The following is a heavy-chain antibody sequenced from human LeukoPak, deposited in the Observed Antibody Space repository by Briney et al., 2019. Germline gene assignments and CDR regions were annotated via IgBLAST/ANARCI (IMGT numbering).Heavy chain of an antibody. CDR2: ISYDGSNK. CDR1: GFTFSSYG. J-gene: IGHJ4*02. Sequence: GRSLRLSCAASGFTFSSYGMHWVRQAPGKGLEWVAVISYDGSNKYYADSVKGRFTISRDNSKNTLYLQMNSLRAEDTAVYYCAKDVGYDYGYYFDYWGQGTLVTVSS. D-gene: IGHD5-12*01. CDR3: AKDVGYDYGYYFDY. V-gene: IGHV3-30*18.